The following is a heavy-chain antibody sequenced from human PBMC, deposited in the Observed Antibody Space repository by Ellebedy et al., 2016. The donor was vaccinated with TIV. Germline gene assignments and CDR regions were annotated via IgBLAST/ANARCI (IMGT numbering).Heavy chain of an antibody. CDR3: AGSRSYIPDYFDF. V-gene: IGHV1-18*04. Sequence: ASVKVSCKASGFTFTSFGISWVRHAPGQGLEWMGWISVYNGNTNYAQKFQGRVTITADETMTTVHMEVTSLTYEDTAIYYCAGSRSYIPDYFDFWGQGTPVTVSS. CDR2: ISVYNGNT. D-gene: IGHD1-26*01. CDR1: GFTFTSFG. J-gene: IGHJ4*02.